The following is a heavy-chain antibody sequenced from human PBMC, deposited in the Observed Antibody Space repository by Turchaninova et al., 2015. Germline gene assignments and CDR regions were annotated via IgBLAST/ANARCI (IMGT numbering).Heavy chain of an antibody. D-gene: IGHD6-6*01. CDR3: ARGKPSRQLVRRNYYYGMDV. Sequence: QVPLQRWVARLLMPSVTLHRPVAVCGGSCSGNDREWIRQPPGKGLCMIGEIKHSGSTNNNPSRKRRGTISVDTSKNQFSLKLGSVTAAGTAVYYCARGKPSRQLVRRNYYYGMDVWGQGTTVTVSS. J-gene: IGHJ6*02. CDR2: IKHSGST. V-gene: IGHV4-34*04. CDR1: GGSCSGND.